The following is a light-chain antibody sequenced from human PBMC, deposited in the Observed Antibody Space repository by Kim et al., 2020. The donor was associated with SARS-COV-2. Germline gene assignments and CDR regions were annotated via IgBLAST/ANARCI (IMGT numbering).Light chain of an antibody. V-gene: IGKV3-15*01. CDR3: QQYHTWPRS. J-gene: IGKJ4*01. Sequence: EVVLTQSPSTLSVSPGGGASLSCRASQFISSNLAWYQQKPGQPPRRLIYAASVRATGIPARFSGSVSGTEFTLTITSLQSEDFAVYYCQQYHTWPRSFGGGTKVDIK. CDR1: QFISSN. CDR2: AAS.